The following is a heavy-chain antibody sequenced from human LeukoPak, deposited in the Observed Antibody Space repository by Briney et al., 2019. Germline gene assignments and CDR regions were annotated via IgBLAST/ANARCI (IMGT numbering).Heavy chain of an antibody. CDR2: INLDGSEK. CDR1: GFTFSNYW. V-gene: IGHV3-7*01. CDR3: ARDSEKSSSFAFDI. Sequence: PGGSLRLSCAASGFTFSNYWMAWVRQASGKGLEWVANINLDGSEKDYVDSLKGRCTISRDDAKNSLYLQVNTLRAEDTAVYYCARDSEKSSSFAFDIWGQGTLVTVSS. D-gene: IGHD6-13*01. J-gene: IGHJ3*02.